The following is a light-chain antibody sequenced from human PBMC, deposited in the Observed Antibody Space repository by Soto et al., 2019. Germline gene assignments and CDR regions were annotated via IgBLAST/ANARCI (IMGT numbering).Light chain of an antibody. CDR3: LLDYNYPRT. V-gene: IGKV1-6*01. CDR1: QAIRTE. CDR2: AAS. Sequence: ALPMTQSPSSLSASVGDRVTITCRASQAIRTELGWYQQKPGKAPKLLIYAASTLHSGVPSRFSGSGSGTDFTLTISILQPEDFATYYCLLDYNYPRTFGQGTKVEIK. J-gene: IGKJ1*01.